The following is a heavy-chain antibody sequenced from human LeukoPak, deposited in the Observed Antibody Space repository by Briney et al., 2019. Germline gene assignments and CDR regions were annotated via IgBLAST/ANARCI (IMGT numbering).Heavy chain of an antibody. Sequence: GGSLRLSCAASGFTFSSYAMSWVRQAPGKGLEWGSVFGGSDGSTYYADSVKGRFTVSRDISKNTLYLQMNSLRAEDTAVYYCAKHCIGGTCFDYWGQGTLVTVSS. CDR2: FGGSDGST. V-gene: IGHV3-23*01. J-gene: IGHJ4*02. D-gene: IGHD2-15*01. CDR3: AKHCIGGTCFDY. CDR1: GFTFSSYA.